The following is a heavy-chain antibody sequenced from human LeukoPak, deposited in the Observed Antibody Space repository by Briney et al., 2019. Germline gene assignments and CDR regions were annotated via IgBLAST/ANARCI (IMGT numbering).Heavy chain of an antibody. V-gene: IGHV3-11*04. CDR1: GLTISNNF. Sequence: GGSLRLSCAASGLTISNNFMGWVRQAPGKGLEWISYISSSGDTIYYADSVQGRFTISRDNRNSLYLQMIGLRAEDTAVYYCARDLYSSNWYGFDYWGQGTLVTVSS. D-gene: IGHD6-13*01. CDR3: ARDLYSSNWYGFDY. J-gene: IGHJ4*02. CDR2: ISSSGDTI.